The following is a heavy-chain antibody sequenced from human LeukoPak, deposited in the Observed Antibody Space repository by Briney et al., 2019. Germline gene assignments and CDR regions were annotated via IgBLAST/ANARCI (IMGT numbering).Heavy chain of an antibody. V-gene: IGHV4-4*07. CDR2: IYTSGST. CDR3: AKDRCSGGNCYTYFDY. D-gene: IGHD2-15*01. J-gene: IGHJ4*02. Sequence: SESLSLTCTVSGGSISSYYWSWIRQPAGKGLEWIGRIYTSGSTNYNPSLKSRVTMSVDTSKNQFSLKLSSVTAADTAVYYCAKDRCSGGNCYTYFDYWGQGTLVTVSS. CDR1: GGSISSYY.